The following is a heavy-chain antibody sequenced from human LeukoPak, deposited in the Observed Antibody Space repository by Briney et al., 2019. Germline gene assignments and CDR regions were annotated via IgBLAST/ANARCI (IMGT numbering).Heavy chain of an antibody. J-gene: IGHJ4*02. CDR3: ARHQSGSYPSDY. Sequence: SVKVSCKASGGTFSSYAISWVRQAPGQGLEWMGGIIPIFGTANYAQKFQGRVTITTDESTSTAYMELSSLRSEDTAVYYCARHQSGSYPSDYWGQGTLVTVSS. D-gene: IGHD3-10*01. CDR1: GGTFSSYA. CDR2: IIPIFGTA. V-gene: IGHV1-69*05.